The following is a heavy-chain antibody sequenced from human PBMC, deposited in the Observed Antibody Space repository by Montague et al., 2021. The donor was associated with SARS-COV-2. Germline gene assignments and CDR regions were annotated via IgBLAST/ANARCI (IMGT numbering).Heavy chain of an antibody. CDR3: ARLYIQKTLVGASRRRWFDP. CDR1: GDSMSGSNSY. V-gene: IGHV4-39*01. Sequence: SETLSLTCSVSGDSMSGSNSYWGWIRRPPGMGLESIGSISYTGSTSYNASLKSRVTMSVDTSKNEFSLRLSSVTASDTAVYYCARLYIQKTLVGASRRRWFDPWGQGTLVTVSS. CDR2: ISYTGST. J-gene: IGHJ5*02. D-gene: IGHD1-26*01.